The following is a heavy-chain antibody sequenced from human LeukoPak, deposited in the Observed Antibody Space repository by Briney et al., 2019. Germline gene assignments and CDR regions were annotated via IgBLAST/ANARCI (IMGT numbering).Heavy chain of an antibody. V-gene: IGHV3-64*01. Sequence: GGSLRLSCAASGFTFSSYAMHWVRQAPGKGLEYVSAISSNGGSTYYANSVKGRFTISRDNSKSTLYLQMGSLRAEDMAVYYCARAPITIFGVVKYYFDYWGQGTLVTVSS. D-gene: IGHD3-3*01. CDR3: ARAPITIFGVVKYYFDY. CDR1: GFTFSSYA. J-gene: IGHJ4*02. CDR2: ISSNGGST.